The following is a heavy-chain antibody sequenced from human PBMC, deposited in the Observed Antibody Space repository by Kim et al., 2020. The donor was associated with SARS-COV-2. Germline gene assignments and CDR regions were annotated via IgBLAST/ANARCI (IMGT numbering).Heavy chain of an antibody. CDR3: AKGDDFWSGQTILALDYYYYYGMDV. J-gene: IGHJ6*02. CDR2: ISGSGGST. V-gene: IGHV3-23*01. D-gene: IGHD3-3*01. Sequence: GGSLRLSYAASGFTFSSYAMSWVRQAPGKGLEWVSAISGSGGSTYYADSVKGRFTISRDNSKNTLYLQMNSLRAEDTAVYYCAKGDDFWSGQTILALDYYYYYGMDVWGQGTTVTVSS. CDR1: GFTFSSYA.